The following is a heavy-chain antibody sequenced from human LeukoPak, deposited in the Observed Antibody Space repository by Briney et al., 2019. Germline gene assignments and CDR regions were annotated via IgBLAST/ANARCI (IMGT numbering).Heavy chain of an antibody. V-gene: IGHV3-23*01. Sequence: QPGGSLRLSCAASGFTFSTYVMNWFRQAPGKGLEWVSTISVGAEYIFYADSVKGRLTISRDDSNNALYLQMHSLRAEDTALYYCASGPPFLKYFEYWGQGTLVTVSS. J-gene: IGHJ4*02. CDR3: ASGPPFLKYFEY. CDR2: ISVGAEYI. D-gene: IGHD3-3*01. CDR1: GFTFSTYV.